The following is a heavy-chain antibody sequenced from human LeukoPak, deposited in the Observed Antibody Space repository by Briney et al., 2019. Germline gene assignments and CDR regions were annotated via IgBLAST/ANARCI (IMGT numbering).Heavy chain of an antibody. Sequence: ASVKASCKASGYPFTGYYLHWVRQAPGQGLEWMGWINPNSGGTNYAQKFQGRVTMTRDTSISTAYMELSRLRSDDTAVYYCARDNTMVRGIDWGQGTLVTVSS. CDR2: INPNSGGT. CDR1: GYPFTGYY. V-gene: IGHV1-2*02. D-gene: IGHD3-10*01. J-gene: IGHJ4*02. CDR3: ARDNTMVRGID.